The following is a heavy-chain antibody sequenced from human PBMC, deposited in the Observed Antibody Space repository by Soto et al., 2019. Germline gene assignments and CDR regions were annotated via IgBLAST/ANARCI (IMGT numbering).Heavy chain of an antibody. J-gene: IGHJ4*02. V-gene: IGHV4-4*02. CDR3: ARGPPIVGNTTPLDS. D-gene: IGHD1-26*01. CDR2: IYHAGST. CDR1: GGSITNSNW. Sequence: SETLSLTCTVSGGSITNSNWWSWVRLPPAKGLEWIGDIYHAGSTKYNPSLGRRVTISVDTSSNQFALTLTSVTAADTAVYFCARGPPIVGNTTPLDSWGQGTLVTVSS.